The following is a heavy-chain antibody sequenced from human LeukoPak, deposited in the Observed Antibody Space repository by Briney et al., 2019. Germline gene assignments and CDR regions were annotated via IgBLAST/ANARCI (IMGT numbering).Heavy chain of an antibody. V-gene: IGHV3-23*01. CDR2: ISGSGGST. CDR1: GFTFSSYA. D-gene: IGHD6-13*01. Sequence: GGSLRLSCAASGFTFSSYAMSWVRQAPGKGLEWVSAISGSGGSTYYADSVKGRFTISRDNSKNTLYLQMNSLRAEDTAVYYCATSPSYSSSFTLEMGGQGTLVTVSS. CDR3: ATSPSYSSSFTLEM. J-gene: IGHJ4*02.